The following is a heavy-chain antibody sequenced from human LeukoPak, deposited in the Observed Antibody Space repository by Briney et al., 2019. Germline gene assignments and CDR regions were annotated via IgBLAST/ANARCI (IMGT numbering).Heavy chain of an antibody. CDR2: IRSSSET. J-gene: IGHJ5*02. D-gene: IGHD5-12*01. CDR1: GFVFSQYS. Sequence: GGSLRLSCAASGFVFSQYSMNWVRQAPGKGLEWVSHIRSSSETFYADSVKGRFTISRDNARNSLYLQMNNLRGEDTAIYYCARDAGNSGYGCDLWGQGTLVTVSS. V-gene: IGHV3-48*01. CDR3: ARDAGNSGYGCDL.